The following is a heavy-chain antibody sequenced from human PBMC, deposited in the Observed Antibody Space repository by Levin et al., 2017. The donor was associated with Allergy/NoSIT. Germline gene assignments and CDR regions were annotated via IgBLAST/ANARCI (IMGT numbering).Heavy chain of an antibody. CDR1: GFTVSSNY. J-gene: IGHJ3*02. CDR3: ARATREGIQLWLRKGNAFDI. V-gene: IGHV3-66*01. CDR2: IYSGGST. Sequence: GGSLRLSCAASGFTVSSNYMSWVRQAPGKGLEWVSVIYSGGSTYYADSVKGRFTISRDNSKNTLYLQMNSLRAEDTAVYYCARATREGIQLWLRKGNAFDIWGQGTMVTVSS. D-gene: IGHD5-18*01.